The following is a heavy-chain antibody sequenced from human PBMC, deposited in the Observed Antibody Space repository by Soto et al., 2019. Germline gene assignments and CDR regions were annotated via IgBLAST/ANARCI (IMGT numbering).Heavy chain of an antibody. CDR3: AKDILRIGYSYGFDY. CDR2: ISWNSGSI. D-gene: IGHD5-18*01. V-gene: IGHV3-9*01. CDR1: GFTFDDYA. J-gene: IGHJ4*02. Sequence: EVQLVESGGGLVQPGRSLRLSCAASGFTFDDYAMHWVRQAPGKGLEWVSGISWNSGSIGYADSVKGRFTISRDNAKNSLYLQMNSLRAEDTALYYCAKDILRIGYSYGFDYWGQGTLVTVSS.